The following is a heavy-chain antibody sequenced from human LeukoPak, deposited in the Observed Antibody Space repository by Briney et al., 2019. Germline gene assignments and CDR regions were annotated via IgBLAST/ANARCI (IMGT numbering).Heavy chain of an antibody. J-gene: IGHJ4*02. V-gene: IGHV1-69*13. CDR2: IIPIFGTA. Sequence: RRASVKVSCKASGGTFSSYAISWVRQAPGQGLEWMGGIIPIFGTANYAQKFQGRVTITADESTSTAYMELSSLRSEDTAVYYCARVNINNWHSCDYWGQGTLVTVSS. D-gene: IGHD1-1*01. CDR3: ARVNINNWHSCDY. CDR1: GGTFSSYA.